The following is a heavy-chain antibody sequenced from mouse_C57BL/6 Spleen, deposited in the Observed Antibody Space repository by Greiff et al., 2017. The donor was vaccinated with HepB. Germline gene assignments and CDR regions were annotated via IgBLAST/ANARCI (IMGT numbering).Heavy chain of an antibody. J-gene: IGHJ4*01. Sequence: EVKLMESGGGLVKPGGSLKLSCAASGFTFSDYGMHWVRQAPEKGLEWVAYISSGSSTIYYADTVKGRFTISRDNAKNTLFLQMTSLRSEDTARYYCARGGTTVVDAMDYWGQGTSVTVSS. CDR1: GFTFSDYG. CDR2: ISSGSSTI. CDR3: ARGGTTVVDAMDY. V-gene: IGHV5-17*01. D-gene: IGHD1-1*01.